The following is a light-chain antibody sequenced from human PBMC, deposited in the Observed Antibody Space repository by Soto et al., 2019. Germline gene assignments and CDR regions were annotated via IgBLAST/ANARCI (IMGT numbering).Light chain of an antibody. V-gene: IGKV4-1*01. CDR2: WAS. J-gene: IGKJ1*01. CDR1: QNLLYSSNNKNY. Sequence: DIVMTQSPDSLALSLGERATINCKSSQNLLYSSNNKNYLAWYHQKPGQPPKLLIYWASTRESGVPDRFSGSGSGTDFTLTISGLQAEDVAVYYCQQYYGTSATFGQGTKVDIK. CDR3: QQYYGTSAT.